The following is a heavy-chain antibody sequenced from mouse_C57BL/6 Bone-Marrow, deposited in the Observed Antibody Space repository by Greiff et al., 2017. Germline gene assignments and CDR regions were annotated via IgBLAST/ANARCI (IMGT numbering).Heavy chain of an antibody. D-gene: IGHD2-5*01. V-gene: IGHV1-63*01. CDR2: IYPGGGYT. J-gene: IGHJ1*03. Sequence: VQLQESGAELVKPGTSVKMSCKASGYTFTNYWIGWAKQRPGHGLEWIGDIYPGGGYTNYNEKFKGKATLTADKSSSTAYMQFSSLTSEDSAIYYCAVYYSNYWYFDVWGTGTTVTVSS. CDR1: GYTFTNYW. CDR3: AVYYSNYWYFDV.